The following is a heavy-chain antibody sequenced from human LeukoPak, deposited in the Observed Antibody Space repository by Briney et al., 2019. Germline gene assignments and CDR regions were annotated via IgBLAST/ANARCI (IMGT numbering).Heavy chain of an antibody. CDR3: ARRDGSGYYALDY. Sequence: GGSLRLSCAASGFTFSSYAMTWVRQAPGKGLEWVSGIRGSGGVTYYADSVRGRFTVSRDNSKNTLYLQMNSLRAEDTAVYYCARRDGSGYYALDYWGQGFLVTVSS. J-gene: IGHJ4*02. V-gene: IGHV3-23*01. D-gene: IGHD3-22*01. CDR1: GFTFSSYA. CDR2: IRGSGGVT.